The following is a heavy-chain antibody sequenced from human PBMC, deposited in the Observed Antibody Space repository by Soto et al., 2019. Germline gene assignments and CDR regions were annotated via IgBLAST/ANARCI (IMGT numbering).Heavy chain of an antibody. CDR3: ARDYDYVWGSYRPTQYY. CDR1: GYTFTSYG. Sequence: QVQLVQSGAEVKKPGASVKVSCQTSGYTFTSYGITWLRQAPGQGLEWMGWISAYDGNTDYAQKVQGRVTMTTDTSXTXXYMELRSLRSDDTAVYYCARDYDYVWGSYRPTQYYWGQGTVVTVSS. V-gene: IGHV1-18*01. J-gene: IGHJ4*02. D-gene: IGHD3-16*02. CDR2: ISAYDGNT.